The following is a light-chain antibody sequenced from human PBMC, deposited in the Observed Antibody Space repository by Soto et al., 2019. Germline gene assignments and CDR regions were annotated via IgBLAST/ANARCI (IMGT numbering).Light chain of an antibody. J-gene: IGKJ2*01. V-gene: IGKV3-11*01. CDR2: GAS. CDR1: QSVNDY. CDR3: QHRGRWPRN. Sequence: EIVLTQSPATLSLSPGERATLSCRASQSVNDYLAWYQQKPGQAPRLLIYGASNRATGIPVRFSGSGSGTDFTLTISSLEPEDFPVYYCQHRGRWPRNFGQGAKLEIK.